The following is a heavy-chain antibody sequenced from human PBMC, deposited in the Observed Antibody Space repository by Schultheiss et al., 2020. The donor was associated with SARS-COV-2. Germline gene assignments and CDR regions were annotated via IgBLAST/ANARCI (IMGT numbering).Heavy chain of an antibody. CDR3: ARDPLATSNWEFDY. J-gene: IGHJ4*02. CDR1: GYTFTSYA. D-gene: IGHD1-26*01. CDR2: INPNSGGT. V-gene: IGHV1-2*04. Sequence: ASVKVSCKASGYTFTSYAMHWVRQAPGQRLEWMGWINPNSGGTNYAQKFQVWVTMTRDTSITTAYMELRRLTSDDTAVYYCARDPLATSNWEFDYWGQGTLVTVSS.